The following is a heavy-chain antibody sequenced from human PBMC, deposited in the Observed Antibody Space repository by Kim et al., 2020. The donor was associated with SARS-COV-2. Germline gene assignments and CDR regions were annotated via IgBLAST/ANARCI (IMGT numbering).Heavy chain of an antibody. V-gene: IGHV4-59*01. D-gene: IGHD3-10*01. CDR1: GGSISSYY. CDR3: ARAAYGSGSPPLG. J-gene: IGHJ4*02. CDR2: IYYSGST. Sequence: SETLSLTCTVSGGSISSYYWSWIRQPPGKGLEWIGYIYYSGSTNYNPSLKSRVTISVDTSKNQFSLKLSSVTAADTAVYYCARAAYGSGSPPLGWGQGTLVTVSS.